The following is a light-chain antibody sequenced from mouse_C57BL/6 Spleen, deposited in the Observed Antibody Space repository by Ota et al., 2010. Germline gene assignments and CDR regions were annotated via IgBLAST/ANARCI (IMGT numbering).Light chain of an antibody. J-gene: IGKJ4*01. CDR3: QQWSGYPFT. CDR2: RTS. Sequence: DIVMTQSHKFMSTSVGDRVSITCKASQDVITAVAWYQQKPGQSPKLLIHRTSNLASGVPARFSGSGSGTSYSLTISSVEAEDDATYYCQQWSGYPFTFGSGTKLEIK. CDR1: QDVITA. V-gene: IGKV6-17*01.